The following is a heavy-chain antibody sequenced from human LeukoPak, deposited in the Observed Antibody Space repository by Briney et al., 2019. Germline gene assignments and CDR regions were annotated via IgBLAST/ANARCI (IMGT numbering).Heavy chain of an antibody. CDR2: IYYSGST. J-gene: IGHJ6*02. CDR3: ARDNWNYGSSMDV. V-gene: IGHV4-59*01. CDR1: GGSFSGYY. Sequence: SETLSLTCAVYGGSFSGYYWSWIRQPPGKGLEWIGYIYYSGSTNYNPSLKGRVTISVDTSKNQFSLKLSSVTAADTAVYYCARDNWNYGSSMDVWGQGTTVTVSS. D-gene: IGHD1-7*01.